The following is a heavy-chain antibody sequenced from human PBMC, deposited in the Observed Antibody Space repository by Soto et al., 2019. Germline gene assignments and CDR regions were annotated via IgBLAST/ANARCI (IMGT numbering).Heavy chain of an antibody. CDR1: GFTFSQYP. D-gene: IGHD3-16*01. V-gene: IGHV3-48*02. Sequence: PGGSLRLSCAVSGFTFSQYPMNWVRQAPGKGLEWVSNIRVTCSEKFYADSVKGRFTVSRDNAKDSLYLQMNSLRDDDTAVYYCARDSFWGFDYWGQGSLVTVSS. CDR3: ARDSFWGFDY. J-gene: IGHJ4*02. CDR2: IRVTCSEK.